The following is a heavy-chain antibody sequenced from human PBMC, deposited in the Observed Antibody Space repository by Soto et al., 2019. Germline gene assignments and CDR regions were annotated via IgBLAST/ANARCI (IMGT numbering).Heavy chain of an antibody. V-gene: IGHV4-30-4*01. CDR2: IYYSGST. J-gene: IGHJ6*02. D-gene: IGHD1-26*01. Sequence: PSQLLSVTCTVSDGSISSGDHYRSWIRQPPGKGLEWIGYIYYSGSTYYNPSLKSRVTISVDTSKNQFSLKLSSVTAADTAVYYCARAERAGGNGMDVWGQGTTVTVSS. CDR3: ARAERAGGNGMDV. CDR1: DGSISSGDHY.